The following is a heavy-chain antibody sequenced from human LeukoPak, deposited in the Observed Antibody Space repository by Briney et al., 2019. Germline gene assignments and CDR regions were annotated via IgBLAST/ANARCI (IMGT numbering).Heavy chain of an antibody. CDR1: GGSISSGDYY. Sequence: PSETLSLTCTVSGGSISSGDYYWSWIRQPPGKGLEWIGSIYYSGSTYYNPSLKSRVTISVDTSKNQFSLKLSSVTAADTAVYYCARVRSGSYYNPSSWFDPWGQGTLVTVSS. CDR3: ARVRSGSYYNPSSWFDP. V-gene: IGHV4-39*07. J-gene: IGHJ5*02. D-gene: IGHD3-10*01. CDR2: IYYSGST.